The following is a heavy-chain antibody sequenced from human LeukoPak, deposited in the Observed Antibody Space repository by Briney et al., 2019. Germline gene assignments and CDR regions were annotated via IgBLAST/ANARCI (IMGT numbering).Heavy chain of an antibody. D-gene: IGHD1-26*01. J-gene: IGHJ3*02. CDR2: ISSSGSTI. CDR3: ARERRQQERWELLPSDAFDI. Sequence: GGSLRLSCAASGFTFSDYYMSWLRQTPGKGLEGVSYISSSGSTIYYADSVKGRFTISRDNAKNSLYLQMNSLRAEDTAVYYCARERRQQERWELLPSDAFDIWGQGTMVTVSS. CDR1: GFTFSDYY. V-gene: IGHV3-11*04.